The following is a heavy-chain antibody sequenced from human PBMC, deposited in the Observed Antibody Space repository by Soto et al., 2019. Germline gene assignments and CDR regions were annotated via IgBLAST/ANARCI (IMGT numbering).Heavy chain of an antibody. D-gene: IGHD6-13*01. Sequence: GASVKVSCKASGYTFTSYAMHWVRQAPGQRLEWMGWINAGNGNTKYSQKFQGRVTITRDTSASTAYMELSSLRSEDTAVYYCARASMGIAYYYYGMDVWGQGTTVTVSS. CDR3: ARASMGIAYYYYGMDV. J-gene: IGHJ6*02. CDR2: INAGNGNT. CDR1: GYTFTSYA. V-gene: IGHV1-3*01.